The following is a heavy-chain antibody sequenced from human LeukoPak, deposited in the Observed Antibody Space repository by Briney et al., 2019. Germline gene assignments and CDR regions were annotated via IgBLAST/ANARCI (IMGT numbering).Heavy chain of an antibody. J-gene: IGHJ3*02. Sequence: GESLKISCKGSGYSFTSYWIGWVRQMPGKGLEWMGIIYPGDSDTRYSPSFQGQVTISADKSISTAYLQWSSLKASDTAMYYCAIHGRSGLRGDCSGGSCQHHAFDIWGQGTMVTVSS. D-gene: IGHD2-15*01. CDR2: IYPGDSDT. V-gene: IGHV5-51*01. CDR3: AIHGRSGLRGDCSGGSCQHHAFDI. CDR1: GYSFTSYW.